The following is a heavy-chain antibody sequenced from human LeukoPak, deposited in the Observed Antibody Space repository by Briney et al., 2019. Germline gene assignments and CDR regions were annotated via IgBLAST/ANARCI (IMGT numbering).Heavy chain of an antibody. Sequence: GGSLRLSCAASGFTFSSYAMHWVRQAPGKGLEWVAVISYDGSNKYYADSVKGRFTISRDNSKNTLYLQMNSLRAEDTAVYYCARDSTAPFDYWGQGTLVTVSS. CDR1: GFTFSSYA. CDR2: ISYDGSNK. V-gene: IGHV3-30-3*01. J-gene: IGHJ4*02. CDR3: ARDSTAPFDY.